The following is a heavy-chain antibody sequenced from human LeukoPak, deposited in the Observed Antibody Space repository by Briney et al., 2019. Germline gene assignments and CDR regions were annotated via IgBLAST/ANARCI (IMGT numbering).Heavy chain of an antibody. CDR1: GGSISNYY. D-gene: IGHD6-6*01. V-gene: IGHV4-59*08. J-gene: IGHJ5*02. CDR3: ARHSSSSRGWFDP. Sequence: WETLSLTCTVSGGSISNYYWSWIRQPPGKGLEWVGYIYSSGSTNYNPSLKSRVTISLDTSKNQFSLKLTSVTAADTAVYYCARHSSSSRGWFDPWGQGTLVTVSS. CDR2: IYSSGST.